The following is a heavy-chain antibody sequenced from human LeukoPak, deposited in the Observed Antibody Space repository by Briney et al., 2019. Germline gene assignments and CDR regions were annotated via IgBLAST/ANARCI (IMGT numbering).Heavy chain of an antibody. CDR3: ARALKAYYYDSSGYFAFDI. Sequence: GASVKVSCKASGGTFSSYAISWVRQAPGQGLEWMGRIIPIFGIANYAQKFQGRVTITADKSTSTAYMELSSLGSEDTAVYYCARALKAYYYDSSGYFAFDIWGQGTMVTVSS. CDR1: GGTFSSYA. D-gene: IGHD3-22*01. CDR2: IIPIFGIA. J-gene: IGHJ3*02. V-gene: IGHV1-69*04.